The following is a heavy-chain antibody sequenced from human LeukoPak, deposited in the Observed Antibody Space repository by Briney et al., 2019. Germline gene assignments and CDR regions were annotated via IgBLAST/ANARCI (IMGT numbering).Heavy chain of an antibody. CDR2: INPSGGST. D-gene: IGHD6-13*01. Sequence: GASVNVSCKASGYTFTGYYMHWVRQAPGQGLEWMGIINPSGGSTSYAQKFQGRVTITRNTSISTAYMELSSLRSEDTAVYYCARGGIYSSSWDDAFDIWGQGTMVTVSS. V-gene: IGHV1-46*01. CDR3: ARGGIYSSSWDDAFDI. J-gene: IGHJ3*02. CDR1: GYTFTGYY.